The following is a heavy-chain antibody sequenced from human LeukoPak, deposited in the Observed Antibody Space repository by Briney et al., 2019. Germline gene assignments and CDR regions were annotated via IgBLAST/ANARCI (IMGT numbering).Heavy chain of an antibody. V-gene: IGHV3-7*03. CDR3: AGGRAFDY. CDR2: IKHDGSEK. CDR1: GFTFTTFW. J-gene: IGHJ4*02. Sequence: PGGSLRLSCAASGFTFTTFWMNWIRQAPGKGLEWVANIKHDGSEKYYVDSVKGRFTISRDNAKNSLYLQMNSLRAEDTAVYYCAGGRAFDYWGQGTLVTVSS.